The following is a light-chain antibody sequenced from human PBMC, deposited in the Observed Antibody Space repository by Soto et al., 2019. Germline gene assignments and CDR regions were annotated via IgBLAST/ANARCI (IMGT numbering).Light chain of an antibody. Sequence: IQMTQSPSSLSASVGERVTITCRASQRIRTDLNWYQQRPGKAPKVLIYVASTLQTGVPSRFRGSSSGPDFNLTITSLQPEDFALYYCQQSYKNPHTFGGGTRVEIK. V-gene: IGKV1-39*01. CDR3: QQSYKNPHT. CDR1: QRIRTD. CDR2: VAS. J-gene: IGKJ4*01.